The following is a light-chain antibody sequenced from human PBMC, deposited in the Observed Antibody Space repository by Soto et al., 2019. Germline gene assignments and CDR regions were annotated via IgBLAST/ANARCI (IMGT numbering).Light chain of an antibody. J-gene: IGKJ1*01. CDR3: QQDKSYSRT. CDR2: KAS. Sequence: DIQMIQSPSTLSASVGDRVSITCRATQSIDIWLAWYQQKPGKAPKVLIYKASILESGVPSRFSGSGSGTEFTLTISSLQPEDFATYYCQQDKSYSRTFGQGTKVEIK. V-gene: IGKV1-5*03. CDR1: QSIDIW.